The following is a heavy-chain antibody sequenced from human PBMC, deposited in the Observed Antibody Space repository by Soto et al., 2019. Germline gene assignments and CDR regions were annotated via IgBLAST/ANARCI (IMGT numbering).Heavy chain of an antibody. J-gene: IGHJ6*02. Sequence: QVQLVQSGAEVKKPGSSVKVSCKASGGTFSSYAISWVRQAPGQGLEWMGGIIPIFGTANYAQKFQGRVTITADESTSTAYMELSSLRSEDSAVYYCARVKSVVVPAARDYYYYGMDVWGQGTTVTVSS. CDR3: ARVKSVVVPAARDYYYYGMDV. D-gene: IGHD2-2*01. CDR1: GGTFSSYA. CDR2: IIPIFGTA. V-gene: IGHV1-69*01.